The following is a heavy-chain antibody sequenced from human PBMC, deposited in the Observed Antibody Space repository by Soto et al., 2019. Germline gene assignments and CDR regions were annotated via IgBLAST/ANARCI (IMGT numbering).Heavy chain of an antibody. J-gene: IGHJ4*02. V-gene: IGHV3-30*18. CDR3: AKEDSWYYFNN. CDR2: ISSDGNNK. Sequence: QVQLVESGGGVVQPGRSLRLSCAASGFVFSNYSMHWVRQAPGKGLEWVAVISSDGNNKYHADSVKGRFTISRDNSKNTLFLQMNSLRADDTAVYYCAKEDSWYYFNNWGQGTLVTVSS. CDR1: GFVFSNYS. D-gene: IGHD2-8*02.